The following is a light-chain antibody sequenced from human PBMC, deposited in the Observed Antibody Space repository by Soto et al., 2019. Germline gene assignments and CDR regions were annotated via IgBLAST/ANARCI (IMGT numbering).Light chain of an antibody. CDR1: KLGDKY. Sequence: SYELTQPPSVSVSPGQTASITCSGDKLGDKYTSWYQQRPGQSPVLXXXXXXXXXXXXXXXXXXXXSGNTATLTISGTQAXXXXDYYCQAWDSSTVFGGGTKLTVL. CDR2: XXX. CDR3: QAWDSSTV. J-gene: IGLJ2*01. V-gene: IGLV3-1*01.